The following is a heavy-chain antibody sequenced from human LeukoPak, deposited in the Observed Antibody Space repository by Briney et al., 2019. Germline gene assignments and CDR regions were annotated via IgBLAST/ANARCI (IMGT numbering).Heavy chain of an antibody. D-gene: IGHD2-15*01. V-gene: IGHV1-24*01. Sequence: ASVKVCCKLSGDTLTELSMHWVRQSPGKGLEWMGGFDPEEGETIYAQRFQGRVTMTEDTVTDTAHMELSSLTSEDTAVYYCATAGIVPDTGAEFLQHWGQSPLVSVSS. CDR3: ATAGIVPDTGAEFLQH. CDR2: FDPEEGET. J-gene: IGHJ1*01. CDR1: GDTLTELS.